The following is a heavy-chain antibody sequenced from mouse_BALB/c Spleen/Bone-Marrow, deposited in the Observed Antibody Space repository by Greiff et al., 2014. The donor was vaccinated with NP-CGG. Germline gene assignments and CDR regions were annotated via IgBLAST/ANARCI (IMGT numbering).Heavy chain of an antibody. V-gene: IGHV14-3*02. J-gene: IGHJ3*01. CDR3: AHDAPFTY. CDR1: GFNIKDTF. Sequence: VQLPQSGADLVKPGASVKLSCTTSGFNIKDTFMHWGKQRPEQGLEWIGRIDPASGNPKYDPKFQGKATITADTSSNKVSLQLSGLTSEDTAVYYCAHDAPFTYWGQGTLVTVSA. D-gene: IGHD2-3*01. CDR2: IDPASGNP.